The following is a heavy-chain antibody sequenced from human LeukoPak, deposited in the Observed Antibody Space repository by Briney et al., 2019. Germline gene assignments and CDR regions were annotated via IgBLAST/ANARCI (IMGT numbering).Heavy chain of an antibody. CDR2: IKQDGSGK. J-gene: IGHJ6*02. Sequence: TGGFLRLSCAASGFTFSSYWMSWVRQAPGKGLEWVANIKQDGSGKYYVDSVKGRFTISRDNSKNTLYLQMNSLRAEDTAVYYCARDFRHYGDYGMDVWGQGTTVTVSS. V-gene: IGHV3-7*03. CDR3: ARDFRHYGDYGMDV. CDR1: GFTFSSYW. D-gene: IGHD4-17*01.